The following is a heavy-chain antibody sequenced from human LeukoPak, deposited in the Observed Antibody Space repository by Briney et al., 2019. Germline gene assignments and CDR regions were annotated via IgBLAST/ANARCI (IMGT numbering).Heavy chain of an antibody. CDR1: GFTLTNAW. J-gene: IGHJ4*02. CDR3: TTDRGVAARPLFDF. Sequence: GGSLRLSCAASGFTLTNAWMGWVRQAPGKGLEWIGRINSKTDGGTTDYAAPVKGRFTISRDDSKNTLFLLLNSLKSEDTAEYFCTTDRGVAARPLFDFWGQGILVTVSS. CDR2: INSKTDGGTT. V-gene: IGHV3-15*01. D-gene: IGHD6-6*01.